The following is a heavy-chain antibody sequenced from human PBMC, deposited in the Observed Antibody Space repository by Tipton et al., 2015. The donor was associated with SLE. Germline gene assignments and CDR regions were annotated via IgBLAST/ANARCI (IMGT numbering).Heavy chain of an antibody. V-gene: IGHV4-59*12. CDR2: IYYTGDT. J-gene: IGHJ3*02. Sequence: TLSLTCSVSADSIRRSYWSWIRQPPGKGLEWIGYIYYTGDTNYNPSLKSRVTISADTSKNQISLMLSSVTAADTAVYYCAREEANYYDSSHAFDIWGQGTMVTVSS. D-gene: IGHD3-22*01. CDR3: AREEANYYDSSHAFDI. CDR1: ADSIRRSY.